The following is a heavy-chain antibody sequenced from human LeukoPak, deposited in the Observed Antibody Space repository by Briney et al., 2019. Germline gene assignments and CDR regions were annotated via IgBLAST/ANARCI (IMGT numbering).Heavy chain of an antibody. V-gene: IGHV4-59*12. CDR2: IYYSGYT. CDR3: AREGELLWFGELLGYFDY. J-gene: IGHJ4*02. D-gene: IGHD3-10*01. Sequence: SETLSLTCTVSGGSISSYYWSWIRQPPGKGLEWIGYIYYSGYTNYNPSLKSRVTMSVDTSKNQFSLKLSSVTAADTAVYYCAREGELLWFGELLGYFDYWGQGTLVTVSS. CDR1: GGSISSYY.